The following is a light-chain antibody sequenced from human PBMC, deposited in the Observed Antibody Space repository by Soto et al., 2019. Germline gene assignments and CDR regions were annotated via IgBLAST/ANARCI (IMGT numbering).Light chain of an antibody. CDR1: QSVSSN. CDR2: GAS. Sequence: IVLTKAPATLSLGQGERASVCCRASQSVSSNLAWYQQKPGQAPRLLIYGASSRATGIPDRFSGSGSGTDFTLTISRLEPEDFAVYYWQQYGRPPRATFGQGTRLEIK. V-gene: IGKV3-20*01. J-gene: IGKJ5*01. CDR3: QQYGRPPRAT.